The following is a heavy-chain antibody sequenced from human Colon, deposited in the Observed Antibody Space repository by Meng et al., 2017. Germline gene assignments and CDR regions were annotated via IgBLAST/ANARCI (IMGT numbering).Heavy chain of an antibody. CDR3: ASGRKYCSSTSCYGQFDY. CDR2: IYQSGST. V-gene: IGHV4-4*02. J-gene: IGHJ4*02. D-gene: IGHD2-2*01. Sequence: GPDLVNPSADLYLPWASPGGSSSSSSWWSRVRQPPGKGLEWIGEIYQSGSTNYNPSLKRRVTISVDKSKNQFSLKLSSVTAADTAVYYCASGRKYCSSTSCYGQFDYWGQGTLVTVSS. CDR1: GGSSSSSSW.